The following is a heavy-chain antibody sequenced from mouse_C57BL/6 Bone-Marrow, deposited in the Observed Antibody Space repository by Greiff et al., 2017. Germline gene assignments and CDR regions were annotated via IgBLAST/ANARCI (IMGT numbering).Heavy chain of an antibody. Sequence: VQLKESGGGLVQPGGSMKLSCVASGFTFSNYWMNWVRQSPEKGLEWVAQIRLKSDNYATHYAESVKGRFTISRDDSKSSVYLQMNNLRAEDTEIYYCPFYSDIDYWGQGTSVTVSS. J-gene: IGHJ4*01. CDR2: IRLKSDNYAT. CDR3: PFYSDIDY. CDR1: GFTFSNYW. V-gene: IGHV6-3*01.